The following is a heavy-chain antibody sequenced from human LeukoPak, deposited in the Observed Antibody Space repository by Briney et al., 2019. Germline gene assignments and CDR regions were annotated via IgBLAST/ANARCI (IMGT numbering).Heavy chain of an antibody. V-gene: IGHV3-48*02. CDR1: AFTFSSHS. CDR3: ARGFLVASTWFDY. D-gene: IGHD2-15*01. CDR2: ISSGSSTI. J-gene: IGHJ4*02. Sequence: PGGSLRLSCAASAFTFSSHSMNWVRQAPGKGLEWVAYISSGSSTIKYADSVKGRFTISRDNARNSLYLQMNSLRHEDTAVYYCARGFLVASTWFDYWGQGTPVTVSS.